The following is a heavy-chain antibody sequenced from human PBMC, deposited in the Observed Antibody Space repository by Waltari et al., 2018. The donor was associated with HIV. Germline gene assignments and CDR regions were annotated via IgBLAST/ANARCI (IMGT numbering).Heavy chain of an antibody. CDR1: GSTLSSDW. Sequence: EVQLVALGGGLVKPGGSLSLSCEATGSTLSSDWMTWVRQAPGKGLEWVANIKEDGSEKWYVDSVKGRFTISRDNAKNSVYLQMNSLRAEDTAVYYCARSRSDAFDLWGQGTMVTVSS. CDR2: IKEDGSEK. J-gene: IGHJ3*01. V-gene: IGHV3-7*01. CDR3: ARSRSDAFDL.